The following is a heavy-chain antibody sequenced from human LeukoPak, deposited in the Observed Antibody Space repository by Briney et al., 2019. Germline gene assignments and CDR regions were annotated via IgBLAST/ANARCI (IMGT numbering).Heavy chain of an antibody. Sequence: GVSLRLSCAASGFTFSNAWMSWVRQAPGKGLEWVGRIKSKTDGGTTDYAEAVKGRFTISRDDSENTLYLQMNSLKTEDTAVYHCTTDIRWEQRSSDYWGQGTLVTVSS. CDR2: IKSKTDGGTT. V-gene: IGHV3-15*01. CDR1: GFTFSNAW. J-gene: IGHJ4*02. CDR3: TTDIRWEQRSSDY. D-gene: IGHD4-23*01.